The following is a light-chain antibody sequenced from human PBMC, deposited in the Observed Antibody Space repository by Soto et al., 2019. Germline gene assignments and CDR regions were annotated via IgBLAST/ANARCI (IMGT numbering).Light chain of an antibody. Sequence: DIVMTQSPDSLAVSLGERATINCKSSQNILYSSNNKNYLAWYQQRPGQPPKLLIYWASTRESGVPDRFSGSGSGTDFSLPISSLQDEDVAVYHCQQYYTSPTWTFGQGTKVEIK. CDR3: QQYYTSPTWT. CDR2: WAS. J-gene: IGKJ1*01. V-gene: IGKV4-1*01. CDR1: QNILYSSNNKNY.